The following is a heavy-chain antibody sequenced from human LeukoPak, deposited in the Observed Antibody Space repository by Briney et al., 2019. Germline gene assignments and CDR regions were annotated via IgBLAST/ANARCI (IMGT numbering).Heavy chain of an antibody. V-gene: IGHV4-34*01. CDR1: GGSFSGYY. CDR2: INHSGST. J-gene: IGHJ4*02. CDR3: AREGTSCLDY. D-gene: IGHD1-1*01. Sequence: KPSETLSLTCAVYGGSFSGYYWSWIRQPPGKGLEWIGEINHSGSTNYNPSLKSRVTISVDTSKNQFSLKLSSVTAADTAVYYCAREGTSCLDYWGQGTLVTVSS.